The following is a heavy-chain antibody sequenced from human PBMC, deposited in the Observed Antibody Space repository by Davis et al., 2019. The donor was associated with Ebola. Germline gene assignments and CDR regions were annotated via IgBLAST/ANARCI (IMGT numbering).Heavy chain of an antibody. Sequence: ASVKVSCKASGYTFTNYYMHWVRQAPGQGLEWMGMINPNDGRTIYAQKFQGRVTMTRDTSTSTVYMELSSLRSEDTAVYYCARDTRHKDSGYDRGGMDVWGKGTTVTVSS. D-gene: IGHD5-12*01. V-gene: IGHV1-46*01. CDR1: GYTFTNYY. J-gene: IGHJ6*04. CDR2: INPNDGRT. CDR3: ARDTRHKDSGYDRGGMDV.